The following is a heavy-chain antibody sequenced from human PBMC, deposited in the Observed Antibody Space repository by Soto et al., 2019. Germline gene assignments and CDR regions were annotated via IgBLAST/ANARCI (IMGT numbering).Heavy chain of an antibody. D-gene: IGHD1-26*01. Sequence: QVVLLQSGAEVKGPGSSVRVSCKVSGSTFNNFAFSWVRQAPGHGPGWMGGIVVVSNTEDYSRRIQDRVTITADTSTSTLYMELGGLTFEDTAVYYSARAIKRWEVHYYFDYWGQGTLVTVAS. CDR3: ARAIKRWEVHYYFDY. CDR1: GSTFNNFA. J-gene: IGHJ4*02. CDR2: IVVVSNTE. V-gene: IGHV1-69*14.